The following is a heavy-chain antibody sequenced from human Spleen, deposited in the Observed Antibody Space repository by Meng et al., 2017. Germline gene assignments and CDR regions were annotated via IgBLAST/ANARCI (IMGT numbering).Heavy chain of an antibody. Sequence: SETLSLTCTVSGGSISSYYWSWIRQPAGKGLEWIGRIYTSGSTNYNPSLKSRVTMSVDTSKNQFSLKLSSVTAADTAVYYCARAKASCTSGVCYPIANGMDVWGQGTTVTVSS. CDR2: IYTSGST. J-gene: IGHJ6*02. CDR1: GGSISSYY. D-gene: IGHD2-8*01. V-gene: IGHV4-4*07. CDR3: ARAKASCTSGVCYPIANGMDV.